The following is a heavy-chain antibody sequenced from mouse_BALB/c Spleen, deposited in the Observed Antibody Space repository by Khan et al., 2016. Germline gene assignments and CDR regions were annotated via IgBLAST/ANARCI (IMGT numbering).Heavy chain of an antibody. CDR2: INTKTGEA. CDR1: GYTFTDYS. V-gene: IGHV9-2-1*01. Sequence: QIQLVQSGPELKKPGETVKISCKASGYTFTDYSIHWVKQAPGKGFKWMAWINTKTGEATYADDFKGRFTFSLETSASNAHFQIDNLKNKDTDTYFCVRRDNIGPFAFWGQGTLVTVSA. CDR3: VRRDNIGPFAF. J-gene: IGHJ3*01.